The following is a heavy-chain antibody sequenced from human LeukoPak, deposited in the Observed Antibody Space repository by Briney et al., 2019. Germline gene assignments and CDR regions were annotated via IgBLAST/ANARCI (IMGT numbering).Heavy chain of an antibody. V-gene: IGHV3-23*01. D-gene: IGHD6-13*01. J-gene: IGHJ5*02. CDR2: ISGSGGST. CDR1: GFTFSSYA. CDR3: ANSNNGYSSSWSNWFDP. Sequence: GGSLRLSCAASGFTFSSYAMSWARQAPGKGLEWVSAISGSGGSTYYADSVKGRFTISRDNSKNTLYLQMNSLRAEDTAVYYCANSNNGYSSSWSNWFDPWGQGTLVTVSS.